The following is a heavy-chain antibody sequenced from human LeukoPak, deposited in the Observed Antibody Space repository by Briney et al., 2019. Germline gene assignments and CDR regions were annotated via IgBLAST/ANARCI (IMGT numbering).Heavy chain of an antibody. CDR3: ARAFLCAFDI. CDR2: INTDGSST. Sequence: SGGSLRLSCAASGFTFSSYGMNWGRHGPGKGLVWVSLINTDGSSTSNADSVKGRFTISRDNSYNTLYLQMNSLRAEDTAVYYCARAFLCAFDIWGQGTMVTVSS. V-gene: IGHV3-74*01. D-gene: IGHD2-2*01. CDR1: GFTFSSYG. J-gene: IGHJ3*02.